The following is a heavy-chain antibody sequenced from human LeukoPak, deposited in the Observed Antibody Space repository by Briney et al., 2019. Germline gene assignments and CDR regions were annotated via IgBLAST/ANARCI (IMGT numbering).Heavy chain of an antibody. V-gene: IGHV3-30*18. Sequence: GRSLRLSCAASGLTFSSYGMHWVRQSPGKGLEWVAAISYDGSNKYYADSVKGRFTISRDNSKDTLYLQMNGLRAEDTAVYYCAKEYYYGSGLFDYWGRGTLVTVSS. CDR1: GLTFSSYG. CDR3: AKEYYYGSGLFDY. J-gene: IGHJ4*02. CDR2: ISYDGSNK. D-gene: IGHD3-10*01.